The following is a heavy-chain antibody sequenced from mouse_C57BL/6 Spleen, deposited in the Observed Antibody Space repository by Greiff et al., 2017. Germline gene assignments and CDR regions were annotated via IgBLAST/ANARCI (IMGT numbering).Heavy chain of an antibody. J-gene: IGHJ3*01. CDR1: GYTFSSYW. D-gene: IGHD2-5*01. CDR3: ASGYSNFLAWFAD. V-gene: IGHV1-7*01. CDR2: INPSSGYT. Sequence: QVQLKESGAELAKPGASVKLSCKASGYTFSSYWMHWANQRPGPGVERIGYINPSSGYTQYNQKFKDKATLTADKSSSTAYMQLSSLTYEDSAVYYCASGYSNFLAWFADWGQGTLVTVSA.